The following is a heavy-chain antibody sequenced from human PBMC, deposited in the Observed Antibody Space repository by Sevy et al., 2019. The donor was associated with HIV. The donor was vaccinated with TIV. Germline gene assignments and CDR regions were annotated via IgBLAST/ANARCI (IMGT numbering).Heavy chain of an antibody. CDR1: GSTFTSYG. V-gene: IGHV1-18*04. Sequence: ASVKVSCKASGSTFTSYGISWVRQAPGQGLEWMGWISAYNGNTNYALKLQGRVTMTTDTSTSTAYMELRSLRSDDTAVYYCARDSSAGITMVRGVISLVYYYYGMDVWGQGTTVTVSS. CDR2: ISAYNGNT. J-gene: IGHJ6*02. D-gene: IGHD3-10*01. CDR3: ARDSSAGITMVRGVISLVYYYYGMDV.